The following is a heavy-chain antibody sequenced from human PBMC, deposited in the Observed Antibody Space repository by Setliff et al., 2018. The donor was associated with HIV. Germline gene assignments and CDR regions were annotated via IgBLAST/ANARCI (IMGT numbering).Heavy chain of an antibody. CDR1: GGSINSYY. Sequence: PSETLSLTCTVSGGSINSYYWSWIRQPPGKGLEWIGYIFDSGSTNYNPSFESRVTISVDTSKSQFSLKLSSVTAADTAVYYCARGSFIGDYYYFDYWGQGTLVTVSS. J-gene: IGHJ4*02. CDR3: ARGSFIGDYYYFDY. CDR2: IFDSGST. D-gene: IGHD3-10*01. V-gene: IGHV4-59*08.